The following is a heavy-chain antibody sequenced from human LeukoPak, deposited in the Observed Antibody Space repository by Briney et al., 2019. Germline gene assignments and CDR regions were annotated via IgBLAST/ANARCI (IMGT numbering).Heavy chain of an antibody. Sequence: GGSLRLSCAASEFSVGSNYMTWVRQAPGKGLEWVSLIYSGGSTYYADSVKGRFTISRDNSKNTLYLQMNSLRAEDTAVYYCASNPYCSGGSCYSRDSWFDPWGQGTLVTVSS. CDR1: EFSVGSNY. D-gene: IGHD2-15*01. J-gene: IGHJ5*02. CDR3: ASNPYCSGGSCYSRDSWFDP. V-gene: IGHV3-66*01. CDR2: IYSGGST.